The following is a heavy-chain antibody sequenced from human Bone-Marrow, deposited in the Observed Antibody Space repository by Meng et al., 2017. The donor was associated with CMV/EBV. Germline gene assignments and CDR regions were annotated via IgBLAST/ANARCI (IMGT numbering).Heavy chain of an antibody. Sequence: GESLKISCAASGFTFRSYTIQWVRQAPGKGLEWVAAISSDGSKTHYADSVKGRFTISRDNSKNTLYLQMNSLRAEDTAVFFCARIRSYFGSGFYSYDAFDFWGQGTMVTVSS. CDR3: ARIRSYFGSGFYSYDAFDF. V-gene: IGHV3-30-3*01. D-gene: IGHD3-10*01. CDR2: ISSDGSKT. J-gene: IGHJ3*01. CDR1: GFTFRSYT.